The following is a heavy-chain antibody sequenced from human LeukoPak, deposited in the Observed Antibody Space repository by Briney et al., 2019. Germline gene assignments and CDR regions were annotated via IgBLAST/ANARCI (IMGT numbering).Heavy chain of an antibody. V-gene: IGHV3-9*01. Sequence: PGRSLRLSCAASGFTFDDYAMHWVRQAPGKGLEWVSGISWNSGSIGYADSVKGRFTISRDNAKNSLYLLMNSLRAEDTALYYCAKEHNGDYYYGMDVWGQGTTVTVSS. D-gene: IGHD2-8*01. CDR3: AKEHNGDYYYGMDV. J-gene: IGHJ6*02. CDR1: GFTFDDYA. CDR2: ISWNSGSI.